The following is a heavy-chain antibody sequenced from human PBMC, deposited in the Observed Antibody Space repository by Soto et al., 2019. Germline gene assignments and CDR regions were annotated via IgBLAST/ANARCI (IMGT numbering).Heavy chain of an antibody. CDR1: GYNFTSYY. V-gene: IGHV1-46*01. D-gene: IGHD3-10*01. CDR3: ARESDYGSGRSFSYYYGMDV. J-gene: IGHJ6*02. Sequence: ASVKVSCKAAGYNFTSYYMHWVRQAPGQGLEWMGIINPSGGSTSYAQKFQGRVTMTRDTSTSTVYMELSSLRSEDTAVYYCARESDYGSGRSFSYYYGMDVWGQGTTVTVSS. CDR2: INPSGGST.